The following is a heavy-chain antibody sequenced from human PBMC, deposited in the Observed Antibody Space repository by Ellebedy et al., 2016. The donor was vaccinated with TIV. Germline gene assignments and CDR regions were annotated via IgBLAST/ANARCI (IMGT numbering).Heavy chain of an antibody. J-gene: IGHJ6*02. V-gene: IGHV1-18*01. Sequence: AASVKVSCKASGYTFTSYGISWVRQAPGQGLEWMGWISAYNGNTNYAQKLQGRVTMTTDTSTSTAYMELRSLRSDDTAVYYCARDYTSSWRYYYYGIDVWGQGTTVTVSS. D-gene: IGHD6-13*01. CDR2: ISAYNGNT. CDR3: ARDYTSSWRYYYYGIDV. CDR1: GYTFTSYG.